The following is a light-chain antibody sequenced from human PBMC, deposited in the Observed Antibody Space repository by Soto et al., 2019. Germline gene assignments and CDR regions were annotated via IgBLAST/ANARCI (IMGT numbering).Light chain of an antibody. V-gene: IGLV1-51*01. CDR2: DND. CDR3: GTWDSSLSAVV. Sequence: QSVLTQPPSVSAAPGQKVTISCSGSSSNIGSNFGSWYQQLPGTAPKLLIYDNDKRPSGIPDRFSGSKSGTSATLGITGLQTGDEAHYYCGTWDSSLSAVVFGGGTKLTVL. CDR1: SSNIGSNF. J-gene: IGLJ2*01.